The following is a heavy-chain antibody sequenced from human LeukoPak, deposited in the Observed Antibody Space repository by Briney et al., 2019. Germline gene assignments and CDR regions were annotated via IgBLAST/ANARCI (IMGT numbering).Heavy chain of an antibody. Sequence: GGSLILSCAASGFTFSDYYMSWIRQAPGKGLEWVSYISSSSSYTNYADSVKGRFTISRDNAKNSLYLQMNSLRAEDTAVYYCARITMIVVVIDGADAFDIWGQGTMVTVSS. CDR2: ISSSSSYT. D-gene: IGHD3-22*01. V-gene: IGHV3-11*06. CDR1: GFTFSDYY. CDR3: ARITMIVVVIDGADAFDI. J-gene: IGHJ3*02.